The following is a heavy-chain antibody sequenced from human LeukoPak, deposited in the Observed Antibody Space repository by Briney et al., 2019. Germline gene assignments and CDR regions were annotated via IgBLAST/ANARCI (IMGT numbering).Heavy chain of an antibody. CDR1: GFTFSSYS. Sequence: GGSLRLSCAASGFTFSSYSMNWVRQAPGKGLEWVSSISSSSSYIYYADSVKGRFNISRDNAKNSLYLQMNSLRAEDTAVYYCARDQRAGGGATFDYWGQGTLVTVSS. CDR2: ISSSSSYI. V-gene: IGHV3-21*01. CDR3: ARDQRAGGGATFDY. J-gene: IGHJ4*02. D-gene: IGHD1-26*01.